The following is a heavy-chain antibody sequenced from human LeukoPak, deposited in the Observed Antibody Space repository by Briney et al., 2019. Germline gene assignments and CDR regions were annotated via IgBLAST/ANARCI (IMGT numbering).Heavy chain of an antibody. V-gene: IGHV1-18*01. CDR3: ARVWKGTEVVITVNYFDY. D-gene: IGHD3-16*02. J-gene: IGHJ4*02. CDR1: GGTFSSYA. CDR2: ISPYSGNT. Sequence: ASVKVSCKASGGTFSSYAISWVRQAPGQGLEWMGWISPYSGNTNYAQKFQGRVTMTADTSTTTAYMELRSLRSDDTAVYYCARVWKGTEVVITVNYFDYWGQGTLVTVSS.